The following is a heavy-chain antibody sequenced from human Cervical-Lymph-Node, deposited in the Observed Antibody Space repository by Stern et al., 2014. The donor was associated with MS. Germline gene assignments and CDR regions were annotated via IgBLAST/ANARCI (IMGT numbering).Heavy chain of an antibody. D-gene: IGHD4-11*01. CDR1: GYTFTGHY. V-gene: IGHV1-2*06. Sequence: VQLVESGAEVRKPGASVKVSCKASGYTFTGHYVHWVRQAPGQGLEWMGRIGPTSCATNFAQKFQGRVTLTRDTSISTAYMELSSLTSDDTAVYYCARQYSSYPDYWGQGTLVTVSS. J-gene: IGHJ4*02. CDR3: ARQYSSYPDY. CDR2: IGPTSCAT.